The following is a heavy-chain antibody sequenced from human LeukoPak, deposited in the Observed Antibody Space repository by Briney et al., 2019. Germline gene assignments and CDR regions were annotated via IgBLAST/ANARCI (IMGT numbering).Heavy chain of an antibody. CDR2: ISGSGDNT. CDR3: ARGRKLGAPTYFFDY. D-gene: IGHD1-26*01. V-gene: IGHV3-23*01. J-gene: IGHJ4*02. Sequence: GVSLRLSCAASGFTFSTYAMNWVRQAPGQGLEWVSGISGSGDNTHYADSVRGRFTISRDKSKSTVYLQMNSLGVEDTAIYYCARGRKLGAPTYFFDYWGQGTLVTVSS. CDR1: GFTFSTYA.